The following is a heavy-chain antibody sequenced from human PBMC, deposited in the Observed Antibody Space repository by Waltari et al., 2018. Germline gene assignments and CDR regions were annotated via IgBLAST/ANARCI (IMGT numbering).Heavy chain of an antibody. CDR2: NSQSGST. V-gene: IGHV4-34*01. CDR3: ARGQTTVTTRYDY. CDR1: GGSFSGYY. Sequence: QVQLQQWGAGLLKPSETLSLTCAVYGGSFSGYYWSWIRQPPGKGLEWIGENSQSGSTNYNPSLKGRVTISVDTSKSQFSLKLSSVTAADTAVYYCARGQTTVTTRYDYWGQGTLVTVSS. D-gene: IGHD4-17*01. J-gene: IGHJ4*02.